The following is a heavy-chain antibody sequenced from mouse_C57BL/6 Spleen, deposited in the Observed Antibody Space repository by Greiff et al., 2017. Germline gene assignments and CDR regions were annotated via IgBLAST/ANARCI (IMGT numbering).Heavy chain of an antibody. J-gene: IGHJ2*01. CDR2: IWSGGST. D-gene: IGHD1-1*01. V-gene: IGHV2-2*01. Sequence: QVQLQQSGPGLVQPSQSLSITCTVSGFSLTSYGVHWVRQSPGKGLEWLGVIWSGGSTDYNAAFISRRSISKDNSKSQVFFKMNSLQADDTAIYYCARNGGYGSSTVDYWGQGTTLTVSS. CDR3: ARNGGYGSSTVDY. CDR1: GFSLTSYG.